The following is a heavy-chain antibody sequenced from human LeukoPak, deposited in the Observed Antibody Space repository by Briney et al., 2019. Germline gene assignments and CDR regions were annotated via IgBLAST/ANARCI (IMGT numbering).Heavy chain of an antibody. CDR2: ISYDGSNK. J-gene: IGHJ6*03. CDR3: AKDHGWLQSKDYYYYYMDV. V-gene: IGHV3-30*18. Sequence: GGSLRLSCATSGFTFNSFGMHWARQAPGKGLEWVAFISYDGSNKDYADSVKGRFTISRDNSKNTLYLQMNSLRAEDTAVYYCAKDHGWLQSKDYYYYYMDVWGKGTTVTISS. CDR1: GFTFNSFG. D-gene: IGHD5-24*01.